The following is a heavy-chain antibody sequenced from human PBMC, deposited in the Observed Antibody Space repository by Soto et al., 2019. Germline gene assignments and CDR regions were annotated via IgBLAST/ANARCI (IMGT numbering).Heavy chain of an antibody. CDR3: AKDRVPRIQLWLVRGVCFDY. CDR2: ISGSGGST. V-gene: IGHV3-23*01. J-gene: IGHJ4*02. CDR1: GFTFSSYA. D-gene: IGHD5-18*01. Sequence: PGGSLRLSCAASGFTFSSYAMSWVRQAPGKGLEWVSAISGSGGSTYYADSVKGRFTISRDNSKNTLYLQMNSLRAEDTAVYYCAKDRVPRIQLWLVRGVCFDYWGQGTLVTVSS.